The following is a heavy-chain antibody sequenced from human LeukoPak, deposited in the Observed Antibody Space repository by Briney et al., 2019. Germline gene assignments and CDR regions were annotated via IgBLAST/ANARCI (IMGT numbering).Heavy chain of an antibody. V-gene: IGHV4-38-2*02. D-gene: IGHD2/OR15-2a*01. J-gene: IGHJ5*02. CDR1: GYSISSGYY. CDR2: IYHSGRT. Sequence: PSETLSLTCTVSGYSISSGYYWGWIRQPPGKGLDWIGSIYHSGRTFYNPSLKSRVTISVDTSKNQFSLKLSSVTAADTALYYCVRRDALLYNWFDPWGQGTLVTVSS. CDR3: VRRDALLYNWFDP.